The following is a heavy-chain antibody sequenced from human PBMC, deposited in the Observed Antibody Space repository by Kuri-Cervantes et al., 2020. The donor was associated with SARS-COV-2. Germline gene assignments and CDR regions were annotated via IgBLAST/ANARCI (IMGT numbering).Heavy chain of an antibody. CDR3: ARVRGSIASVGEEWFDP. CDR2: INPNSGGT. CDR1: GYTFTGYY. D-gene: IGHD3-10*01. V-gene: IGHV1-2*04. J-gene: IGHJ5*02. Sequence: ASVKVSCKASGYTFTGYYMHWVRQAPGQGLEWMGWINPNSGGTNYAQKFQGWVTMTRDTSISTVYMELSGLRSDDTAVYYCARVRGSIASVGEEWFDPWGQGTLVTVSS.